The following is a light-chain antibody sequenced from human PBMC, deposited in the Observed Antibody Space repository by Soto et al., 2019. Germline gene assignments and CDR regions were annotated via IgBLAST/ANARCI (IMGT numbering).Light chain of an antibody. Sequence: QSALTQPASVSGSPGQSITISCTGTSSDVGSYNLVSWYQQHPGKAPKLMIYEVSKRPSGVSNRFSGSKSGNTAPLTISGLQAEDEADYYCCSYAGSSTLVFGGGT. CDR3: CSYAGSSTLV. V-gene: IGLV2-23*02. J-gene: IGLJ2*01. CDR1: SSDVGSYNL. CDR2: EVS.